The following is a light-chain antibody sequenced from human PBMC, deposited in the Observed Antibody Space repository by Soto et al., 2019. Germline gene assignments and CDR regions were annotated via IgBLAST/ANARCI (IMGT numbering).Light chain of an antibody. CDR1: SSDVAGYNY. CDR3: SSYRGSSTYV. J-gene: IGLJ1*01. Sequence: QSALTQPASVSGSPGQSITISCTGTSSDVAGYNYVSWYQQHPGKAPKLFIYEVSNRPSGVSNRFSGSKSGNAASLTISGLQAEDEGDYYCSSYRGSSTYVFGSGTKLTVL. CDR2: EVS. V-gene: IGLV2-14*01.